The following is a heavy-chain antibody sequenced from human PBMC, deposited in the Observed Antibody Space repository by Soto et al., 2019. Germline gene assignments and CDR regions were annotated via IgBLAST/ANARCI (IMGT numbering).Heavy chain of an antibody. CDR2: IIPILGIA. Sequence: SVKVSCKASGGTFSSYTISWVRQAPGQGLEWMGRIIPILGIANYAQKFQGRVTITADKSTSTAYMELSSLRSEDTAVYYCARFAYTDIGYYGMDVWGQGTTVTVSS. V-gene: IGHV1-69*02. D-gene: IGHD5-12*01. CDR3: ARFAYTDIGYYGMDV. J-gene: IGHJ6*02. CDR1: GGTFSSYT.